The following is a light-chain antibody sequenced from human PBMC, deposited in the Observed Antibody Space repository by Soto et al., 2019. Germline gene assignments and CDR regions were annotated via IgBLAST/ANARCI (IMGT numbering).Light chain of an antibody. CDR1: QSVSSN. J-gene: IGKJ5*01. Sequence: EIVMTQSPATLSVSPGERATLSCRASQSVSSNLAWYQQKPGQAPRLLIYGASTRATGIPARFSGSGSETVCTPTTSSQLYEDFSVYYCQQYNNWSPEITFGQGTRLEIK. V-gene: IGKV3-15*01. CDR2: GAS. CDR3: QQYNNWSPEIT.